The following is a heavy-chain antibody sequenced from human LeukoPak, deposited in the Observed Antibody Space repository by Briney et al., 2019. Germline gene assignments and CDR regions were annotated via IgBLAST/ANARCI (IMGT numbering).Heavy chain of an antibody. V-gene: IGHV3-23*01. D-gene: IGHD3-10*01. CDR1: GFTFSSYA. CDR3: AKDQPITMVRGVMAFDY. J-gene: IGHJ4*02. CDR2: ISGSGGST. Sequence: GGSLRLSCAASGFTFSSYAMSWVRQAPGKGLEWVSAISGSGGSTYYADSVKGRFTISRDNSKNTLYLQMNSLRAEDTAVYYCAKDQPITMVRGVMAFDYWGQGTLVTVSS.